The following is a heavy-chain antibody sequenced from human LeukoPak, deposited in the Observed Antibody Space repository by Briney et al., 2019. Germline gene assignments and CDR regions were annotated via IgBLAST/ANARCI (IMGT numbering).Heavy chain of an antibody. CDR3: ARHGRWDSGTYSFDY. CDR1: GGSISSYY. CDR2: IYYSGST. J-gene: IGHJ4*02. D-gene: IGHD1-26*01. V-gene: IGHV4-59*08. Sequence: PSETLSLTCTVSGGSISSYYWGWIRQPPGKGLEWIGYIYYSGSTNYNPSLRSRVTISVDTSKNQFSLKLTSVTAADTAVYYCARHGRWDSGTYSFDYWGQGTLVTVSS.